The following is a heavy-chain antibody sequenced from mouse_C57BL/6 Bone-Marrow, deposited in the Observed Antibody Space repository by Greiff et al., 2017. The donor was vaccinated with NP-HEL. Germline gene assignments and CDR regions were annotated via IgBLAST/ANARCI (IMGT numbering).Heavy chain of an antibody. CDR1: GYSITSGYY. CDR2: ISYDGSN. D-gene: IGHD2-5*01. V-gene: IGHV3-6*01. CDR3: ARAPYYSNYAWFAY. Sequence: EVKLVESGPGLVKPSQSLSLTCSVTGYSITSGYYWNWIRQFPGNKLEWMGYISYDGSNNYNPSLKNRISITRDTSKNQFFLKLNSVTTEDTATYYCARAPYYSNYAWFAYWGQGTLVTVSA. J-gene: IGHJ3*01.